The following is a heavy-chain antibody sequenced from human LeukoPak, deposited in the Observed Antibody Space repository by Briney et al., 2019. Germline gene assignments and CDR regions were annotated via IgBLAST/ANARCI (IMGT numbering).Heavy chain of an antibody. CDR3: ARDYLDDFWSGYYIY. J-gene: IGHJ4*02. CDR1: GYTFTGYY. V-gene: IGHV1-2*02. CDR2: INPNSGGT. Sequence: ASVKVSCKASGYTFTGYYMHWVRQAPGQGLEWMGWINPNSGGTNYAQKFQGRVTMTRDTSISTAYMELSRLRSDDTAVYYCARDYLDDFWSGYYIYWGQGTLVTVSS. D-gene: IGHD3-3*01.